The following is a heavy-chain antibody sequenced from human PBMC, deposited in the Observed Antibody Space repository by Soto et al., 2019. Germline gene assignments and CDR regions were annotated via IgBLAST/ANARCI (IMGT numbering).Heavy chain of an antibody. D-gene: IGHD5-12*01. J-gene: IGHJ4*02. CDR1: GGSFSGYY. CDR3: ARGTRHYYYPHYFDY. CDR2: INHSGST. V-gene: IGHV4-34*01. Sequence: SETLSLTCAVYGGSFSGYYWSWIRQPPGKGLEWIGEINHSGSTNYNPSLKSRVTISVDTSKNQFSLKLSSVTAADTAVYYCARGTRHYYYPHYFDYWGQGTLVTVSS.